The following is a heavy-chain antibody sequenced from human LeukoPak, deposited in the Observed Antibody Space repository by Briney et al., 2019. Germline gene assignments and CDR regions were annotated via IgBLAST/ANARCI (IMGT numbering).Heavy chain of an antibody. CDR2: IIPIFGTA. V-gene: IGHV1-69*01. D-gene: IGHD3-22*01. CDR1: GGTFSSYA. Sequence: SVKVSCKASGGTFSSYAISWVRQAPGQGLEWMGGIIPIFGTANYAQKFQGRVTITADESTSTAYMELSSLRSEDTAVYYCARSPEAAYDSSGLRGGFDPWGQGTLVTVSS. CDR3: ARSPEAAYDSSGLRGGFDP. J-gene: IGHJ5*02.